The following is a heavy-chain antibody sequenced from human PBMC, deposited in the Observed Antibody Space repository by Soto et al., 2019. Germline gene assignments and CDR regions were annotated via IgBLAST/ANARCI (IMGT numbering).Heavy chain of an antibody. V-gene: IGHV3-23*01. J-gene: IGHJ3*02. D-gene: IGHD3-3*01. Sequence: SGGSLRLSCAASGFTFSSYAMSWVRQAPGKGLEWVSAISGSGGSTYYADSVKGRFTISRDNSKNTLYLQMNSLRAEDTAVYYCAKDPLANDFWSGYYPTGGAFDIWGQGTMVTVSS. CDR3: AKDPLANDFWSGYYPTGGAFDI. CDR2: ISGSGGST. CDR1: GFTFSSYA.